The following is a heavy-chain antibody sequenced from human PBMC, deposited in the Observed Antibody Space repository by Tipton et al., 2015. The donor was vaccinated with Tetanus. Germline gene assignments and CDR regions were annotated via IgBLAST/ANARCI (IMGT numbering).Heavy chain of an antibody. CDR2: VYYDGSP. Sequence: TLSLTCTVSDDSMSTGTSYWGWVRQPPGMALEWIGTVYYDGSPYYNSSLKSRLTISVDTSKRQFFLRLTSVTAADTAIYYCTRTFFISGSRIRGGSPYDIWGPGSRVTVSS. V-gene: IGHV4-39*01. D-gene: IGHD6-19*01. J-gene: IGHJ3*02. CDR1: DDSMSTGTSY. CDR3: TRTFFISGSRIRGGSPYDI.